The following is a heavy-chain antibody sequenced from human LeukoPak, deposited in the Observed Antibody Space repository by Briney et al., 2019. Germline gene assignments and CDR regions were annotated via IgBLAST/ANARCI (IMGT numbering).Heavy chain of an antibody. V-gene: IGHV3-23*01. D-gene: IGHD6-13*01. CDR3: AKGSLIAASGTLFDF. CDR2: ISGSGGST. Sequence: GGSPRLSCAAYGFTFSSYAMSWVRQAPGKGLEWVSAISGSGGSTYYADSVKGRFTISRDNSKNTLYPQMNSLRAEDTALYYCAKGSLIAASGTLFDFWGQGTLVTVSS. CDR1: GFTFSSYA. J-gene: IGHJ4*02.